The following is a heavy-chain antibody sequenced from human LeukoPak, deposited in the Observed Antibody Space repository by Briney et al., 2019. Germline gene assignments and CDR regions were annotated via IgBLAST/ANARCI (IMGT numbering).Heavy chain of an antibody. Sequence: GGSLRLSCAASGLIVSSKYMSWARQAPGKGLEWVSSLYSGGSTYYADSVKGRFTISRDSSKNTVYLQMNSLRAEDTAVYFCAARDCSTTSCYAGLFDYWGQGILVTVSS. CDR2: LYSGGST. CDR3: AARDCSTTSCYAGLFDY. V-gene: IGHV3-53*01. J-gene: IGHJ4*02. CDR1: GLIVSSKY. D-gene: IGHD2-2*01.